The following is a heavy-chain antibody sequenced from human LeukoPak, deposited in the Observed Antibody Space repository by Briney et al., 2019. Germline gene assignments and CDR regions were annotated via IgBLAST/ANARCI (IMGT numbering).Heavy chain of an antibody. Sequence: TGGSLRLSCAASGFTVYNYNMNWVRQAPGKGLEWVSFISESGSSIYYADSVKGRFTISRDNAKNSLYLQMNSLRDEDTAVYYCARGPLGWSDYWGQGILVTVSS. D-gene: IGHD1-26*01. CDR2: ISESGSSI. J-gene: IGHJ4*02. V-gene: IGHV3-48*02. CDR1: GFTVYNYN. CDR3: ARGPLGWSDY.